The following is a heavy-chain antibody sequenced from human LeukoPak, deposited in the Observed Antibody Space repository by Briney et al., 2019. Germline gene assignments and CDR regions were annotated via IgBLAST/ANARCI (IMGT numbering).Heavy chain of an antibody. V-gene: IGHV4-38-2*02. Sequence: PSETLSLTCTVSGYSISSGYYWGWIRQPPGKGLEWIGSIYHSGSTYYNPSLKSRVTISVDTSKNQFSLKLSSVTAADTAVYYCASLRDGYNYYFDYWGQGTLVTVPS. CDR2: IYHSGST. CDR1: GYSISSGYY. J-gene: IGHJ4*02. D-gene: IGHD5-24*01. CDR3: ASLRDGYNYYFDY.